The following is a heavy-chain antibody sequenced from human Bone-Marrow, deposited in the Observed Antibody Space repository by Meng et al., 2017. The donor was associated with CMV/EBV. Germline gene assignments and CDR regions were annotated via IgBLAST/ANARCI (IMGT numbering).Heavy chain of an antibody. V-gene: IGHV4-31*02. CDR3: ARGAINYDFWSGYYTYYFDY. CDR1: GGYY. CDR2: IYYSGRT. Sequence: GGYYWSWIRQHPGKGLEWIGYIYYSGRTYYNPSLKSRVTISVDTSKNQFSLKLSSVTAADTAVYYCARGAINYDFWSGYYTYYFDYWGQGTLVTVSS. D-gene: IGHD3-3*01. J-gene: IGHJ4*02.